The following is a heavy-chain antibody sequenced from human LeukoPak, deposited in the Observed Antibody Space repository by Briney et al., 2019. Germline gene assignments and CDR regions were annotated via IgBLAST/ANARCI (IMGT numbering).Heavy chain of an antibody. D-gene: IGHD2-2*01. CDR2: IIPILGIA. Sequence: SVKVSCKASGGTFSSYAISWVRQAPEQGLEWMGRIIPILGIANYAQKFQGRVTITADKSTSTAYMELSSLRSEDTAVYYCAREMPDRRAAFDIWGQGTMVTVSS. CDR1: GGTFSSYA. V-gene: IGHV1-69*04. CDR3: AREMPDRRAAFDI. J-gene: IGHJ3*02.